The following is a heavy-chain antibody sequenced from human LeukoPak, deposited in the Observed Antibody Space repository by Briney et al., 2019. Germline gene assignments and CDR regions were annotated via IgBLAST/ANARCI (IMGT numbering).Heavy chain of an antibody. V-gene: IGHV3-23*01. D-gene: IGHD6-19*01. CDR3: AKIRQWQPGDYFDY. J-gene: IGHJ4*02. Sequence: TGGSLRFSCAASGFTFSSYAMSWVRQAPGKGLEWVSAISGSGGSTYYADSVKGRFTISRDNSKNTLYLQMNSLRAEDTAVYYCAKIRQWQPGDYFDYWGQGTLVTVSS. CDR1: GFTFSSYA. CDR2: ISGSGGST.